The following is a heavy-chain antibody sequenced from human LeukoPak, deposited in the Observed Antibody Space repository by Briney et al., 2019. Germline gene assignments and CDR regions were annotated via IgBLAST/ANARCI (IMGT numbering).Heavy chain of an antibody. V-gene: IGHV3-33*08. CDR3: ARDRVNWNHYYYYMDV. D-gene: IGHD1-1*01. Sequence: GGSLRLSSAASGFTFSSYSMNWVRQAPGKGLEWVAVIWYDGSNKYYADSVKGRFTISRDNSKNTLYLQMNSLRAEDTAAYYCARDRVNWNHYYYYMDVWGKGTTVTVSS. J-gene: IGHJ6*03. CDR1: GFTFSSYS. CDR2: IWYDGSNK.